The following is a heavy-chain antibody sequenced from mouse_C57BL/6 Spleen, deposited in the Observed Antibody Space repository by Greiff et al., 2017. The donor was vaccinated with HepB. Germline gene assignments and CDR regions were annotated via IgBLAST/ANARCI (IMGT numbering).Heavy chain of an antibody. J-gene: IGHJ3*01. D-gene: IGHD3-2*02. CDR2: IRSKSNNYAT. CDR3: VRHDSSGPFAY. CDR1: GFSFNTYA. Sequence: EAGGGLVQPKGSLKLSCAASGFSFNTYAMNWVRQAPGKGLEWVARIRSKSNNYATYYADSVKDRFTISRDDSESMLYLQMNNLKTEDTAMYYCVRHDSSGPFAYWGQGTLVTVSA. V-gene: IGHV10-1*01.